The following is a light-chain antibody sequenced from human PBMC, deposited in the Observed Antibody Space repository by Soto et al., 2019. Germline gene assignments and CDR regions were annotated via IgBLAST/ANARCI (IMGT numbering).Light chain of an antibody. CDR2: AAS. CDR1: QIISNY. V-gene: IGKV1-39*01. Sequence: DIQMTQSPSSLSASVGDRVTITCRASQIISNYLNWYQQKPGKVPRLLIYAASSLQSGVPSRFSGSGSGTDFTLTISSLQPEDFATYYCHQSYSTPLTFGGGTKVEIK. CDR3: HQSYSTPLT. J-gene: IGKJ4*01.